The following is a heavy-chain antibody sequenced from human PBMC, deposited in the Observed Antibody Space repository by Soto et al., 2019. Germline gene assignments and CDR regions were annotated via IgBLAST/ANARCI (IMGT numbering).Heavy chain of an antibody. V-gene: IGHV1-8*01. D-gene: IGHD3-16*02. J-gene: IGHJ4*02. CDR1: GYTFTSYD. CDR2: MNPNSGNT. Sequence: ASVKVSCKASGYTFTSYDINWVRQATGQGLEWMGWMNPNSGNTGYAQKFQGRVTMTRNTSISTAYMELSSLRSEDTAVYYCARVWRTSGYIWGSYRYGTTSWFDYWGQGTLVTVSS. CDR3: ARVWRTSGYIWGSYRYGTTSWFDY.